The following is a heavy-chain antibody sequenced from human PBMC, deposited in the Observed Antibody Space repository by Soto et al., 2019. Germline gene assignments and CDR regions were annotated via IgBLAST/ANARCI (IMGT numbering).Heavy chain of an antibody. J-gene: IGHJ4*02. CDR1: GGSISSGGYY. Sequence: SETLSLTCTVSGGSISSGGYYWSWIRQHPGKGLEWIGYIYYSGSTYYNPSLKSRVTISVDTSKNQFSLKLSSVSAADTAVYYCARSISSGYVDYWGQGTLVTVSS. V-gene: IGHV4-31*03. CDR3: ARSISSGYVDY. CDR2: IYYSGST. D-gene: IGHD3-22*01.